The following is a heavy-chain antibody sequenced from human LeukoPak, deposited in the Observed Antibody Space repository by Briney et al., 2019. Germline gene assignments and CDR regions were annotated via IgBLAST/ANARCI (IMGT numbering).Heavy chain of an antibody. Sequence: ASVKVSCKASGYTFTDYYLHWVRQAPGQGLEWMGIVTPSGGRTTYAQKFQGRVTMTSDTSTSTVYMELSCLRSDDRAVYLCVRPNVYDTSGYSDLYYFDFWGQGTRLTVSS. V-gene: IGHV1-46*01. CDR1: GYTFTDYY. CDR3: VRPNVYDTSGYSDLYYFDF. J-gene: IGHJ4*02. CDR2: VTPSGGRT. D-gene: IGHD3-22*01.